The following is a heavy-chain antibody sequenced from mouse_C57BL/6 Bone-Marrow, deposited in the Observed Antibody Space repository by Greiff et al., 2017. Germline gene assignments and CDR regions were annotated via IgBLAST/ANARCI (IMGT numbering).Heavy chain of an antibody. D-gene: IGHD2-5*01. CDR3: ARGPYYSNYVFAY. CDR2: ISSGGSYT. CDR1: GFTFSSYG. J-gene: IGHJ3*01. V-gene: IGHV5-6*02. Sequence: EVKLVESGGDLVKPGGSLKLSCAASGFTFSSYGMSWVRQTPDKRLEWVATISSGGSYTYYPDSLKGRITISRDNAKNTLYLQMSSLKSEDTAMYYGARGPYYSNYVFAYWGQGTLVTVSA.